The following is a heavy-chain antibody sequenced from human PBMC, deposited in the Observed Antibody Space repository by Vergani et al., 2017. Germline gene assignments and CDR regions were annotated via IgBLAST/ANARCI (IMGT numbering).Heavy chain of an antibody. CDR2: VNQDGSEK. CDR1: GFISSSYW. V-gene: IGHV3-7*01. J-gene: IGHJ6*02. CDR3: VRVPLIRRGSGNYGINNYHGMDV. Sequence: EGQLVESGGDWVQRGGSLRLSCAASGFISSSYWMSWVRQAPGMGLEWVANVNQDGSEKYYVDSVRGRFTISRDNAKNSIYLQMNSLRAEDTAVYFCVRVPLIRRGSGNYGINNYHGMDVWGQXP. D-gene: IGHD3-10*01.